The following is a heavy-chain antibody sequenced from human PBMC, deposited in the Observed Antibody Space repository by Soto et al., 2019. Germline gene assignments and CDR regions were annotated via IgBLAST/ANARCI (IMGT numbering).Heavy chain of an antibody. CDR1: GFSLSNAGLG. CDR2: IFSNDEK. D-gene: IGHD6-13*01. CDR3: ASWYSTSWYWFDS. J-gene: IGHJ5*01. Sequence: QVTVKESGPVLVKPTETLTLTCTVSGFSLSNAGLGVSWIRQPPGKALEWLAHIFSNDEKSYSTSLKSRLTTSKETSTSPVVVTMTTMDPEDTATYSRASWYSTSWYWFDSWGQGTLFTASS. V-gene: IGHV2-26*01.